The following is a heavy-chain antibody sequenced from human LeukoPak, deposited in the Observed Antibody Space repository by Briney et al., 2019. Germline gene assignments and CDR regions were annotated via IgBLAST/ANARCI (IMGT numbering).Heavy chain of an antibody. CDR2: ILSSGST. V-gene: IGHV4-59*01. J-gene: IGHJ3*02. Sequence: SETLSLTCTVSSGSTNNYYWSWIRQTPGKGLEWIGYILSSGSTNYNPSVKSRVIISVDTSKNQFSLKLSSVTAADTAVYYCARTNQISETAFDIWGQGTMVIVSS. CDR1: SGSTNNYY. D-gene: IGHD1-14*01. CDR3: ARTNQISETAFDI.